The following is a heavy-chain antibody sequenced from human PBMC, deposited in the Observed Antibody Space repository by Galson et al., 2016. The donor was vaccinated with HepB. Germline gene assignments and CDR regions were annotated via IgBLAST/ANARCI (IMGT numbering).Heavy chain of an antibody. CDR1: GGSISSGGYY. Sequence: TCTVSGGSISSGGYYWTWVRQRPGKGLEWIGYIYYSGMTYYNPSLESRIVIFAETYKNQFSLKLSSVTAADTAFYYCARGGPDFGDFQWGQGTLITVSS. D-gene: IGHD4-17*01. J-gene: IGHJ4*02. CDR3: ARGGPDFGDFQ. CDR2: IYYSGMT. V-gene: IGHV4-31*03.